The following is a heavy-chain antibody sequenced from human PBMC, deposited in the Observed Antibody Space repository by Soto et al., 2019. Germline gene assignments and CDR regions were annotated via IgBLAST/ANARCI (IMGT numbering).Heavy chain of an antibody. D-gene: IGHD2-21*02. CDR3: AHRLTATAFDI. J-gene: IGHJ3*02. CDR1: GFSLSTSGVA. V-gene: IGHV2-5*02. Sequence: QITLKESGPPLVKPTQTLTLTCTFSGFSLSTSGVAVGWIRQPPGKALEWLALIYWDDDKRYSPSMKGRLTITRDTPKNQVVLIMTNMDPEDTATYYCAHRLTATAFDIWGQGTMVTVSS. CDR2: IYWDDDK.